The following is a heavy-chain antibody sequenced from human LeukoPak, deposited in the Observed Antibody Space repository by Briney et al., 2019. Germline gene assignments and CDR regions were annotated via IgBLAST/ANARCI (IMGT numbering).Heavy chain of an antibody. Sequence: GGSLRLSCAASGFTFSSYAMSWVRQAPGKGLEWVSAISGSGGSTYYADSVKGWFTISRDNSKNTLYLQMNSLRAEDTAVYYSAKGSSSWYPTAGDYWGQGTLVTVSS. V-gene: IGHV3-23*01. CDR1: GFTFSSYA. CDR2: ISGSGGST. J-gene: IGHJ4*02. D-gene: IGHD6-13*01. CDR3: AKGSSSWYPTAGDY.